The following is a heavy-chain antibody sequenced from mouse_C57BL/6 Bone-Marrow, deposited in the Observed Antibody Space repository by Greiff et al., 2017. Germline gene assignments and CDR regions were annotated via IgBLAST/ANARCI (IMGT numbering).Heavy chain of an antibody. CDR1: GFNIKDDY. V-gene: IGHV14-4*01. Sequence: EVKLQESGAELVRPGASVKLSCTASGFNIKDDYMHWVKQRPEQGLEWIGWIDPENGDTEYASKFQGKATITADTSSNTAYLQLSSLTSEDTAVYYCTFITTVVGGYYAMDYWGQGTSVTVSS. D-gene: IGHD1-1*01. J-gene: IGHJ4*01. CDR2: IDPENGDT. CDR3: TFITTVVGGYYAMDY.